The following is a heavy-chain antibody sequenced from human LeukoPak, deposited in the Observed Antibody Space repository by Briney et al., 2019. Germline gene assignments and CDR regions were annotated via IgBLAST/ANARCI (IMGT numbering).Heavy chain of an antibody. CDR3: ARGNSSGWYLFDY. V-gene: IGHV4-38-2*02. J-gene: IGHJ4*02. D-gene: IGHD6-19*01. CDR2: IYHSGST. Sequence: SSETLSLTCTVSGYSISSGYYWGWIRQPPGKGLEWIGSIYHSGSTYYNPSLKSRVTISVDTSENQFSLKLSSVTAADTAVYYCARGNSSGWYLFDYWGQGTLVTVSS. CDR1: GYSISSGYY.